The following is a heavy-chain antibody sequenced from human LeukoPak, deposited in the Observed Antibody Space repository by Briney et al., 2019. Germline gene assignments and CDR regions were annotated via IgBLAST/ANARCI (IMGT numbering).Heavy chain of an antibody. Sequence: ASVKVSCKASGYTFTSYDINWVRQATGQGLEWMGWMNPNSGNTGYAQKFQGRVTMTRNTSISTAYMELSSLRSEDTAVYYCARGRGRCSSTSCYRWFDPWAQGTLVTVSS. CDR1: GYTFTSYD. D-gene: IGHD2-2*01. CDR3: ARGRGRCSSTSCYRWFDP. CDR2: MNPNSGNT. J-gene: IGHJ5*02. V-gene: IGHV1-8*01.